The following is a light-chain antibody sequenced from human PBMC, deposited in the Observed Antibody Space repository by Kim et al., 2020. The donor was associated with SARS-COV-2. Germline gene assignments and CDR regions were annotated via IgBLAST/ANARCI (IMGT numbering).Light chain of an antibody. Sequence: EIVMTQSPATLSVSPGERATLSCRASQSVSSNVAWYQQKPGQAPRLLIYGASTRATGIPARFSGSGSGTEFTLSISSLQSEDFAVYYCHHYTNWPLTFGGGTKVDIK. CDR1: QSVSSN. CDR2: GAS. V-gene: IGKV3-15*01. CDR3: HHYTNWPLT. J-gene: IGKJ4*01.